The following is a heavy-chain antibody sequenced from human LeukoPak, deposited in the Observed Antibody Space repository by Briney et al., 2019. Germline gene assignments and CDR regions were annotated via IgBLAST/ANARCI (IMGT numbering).Heavy chain of an antibody. CDR3: ARPLRGVFDY. CDR2: ISYDGSNK. J-gene: IGHJ4*02. D-gene: IGHD2-8*01. Sequence: GGSLRLSCAASGFTFSSYAMHWVRQAPGKGLEWVAVISYDGSNKYYADSVKGRFTTSRDNSKNTLYLQMNSLRAEDTAVYYCARPLRGVFDYWGQGTLVTVSS. V-gene: IGHV3-30-3*01. CDR1: GFTFSSYA.